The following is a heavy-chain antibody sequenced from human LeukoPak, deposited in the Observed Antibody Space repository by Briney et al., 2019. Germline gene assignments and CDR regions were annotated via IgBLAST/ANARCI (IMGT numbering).Heavy chain of an antibody. CDR2: ISSSGSTI. V-gene: IGHV3-48*03. D-gene: IGHD1-26*01. CDR1: RFTFNDYG. J-gene: IGHJ4*02. CDR3: ARSIVVGATSLDY. Sequence: GGSLRLSCAASRFTFNDYGMSWVRQAPGKGVEGVSYISSSGSTIYYADSVKGRFTISRDNAKNSLYLQMNSLRAEDTAVYYCARSIVVGATSLDYWGQGTLVTVSS.